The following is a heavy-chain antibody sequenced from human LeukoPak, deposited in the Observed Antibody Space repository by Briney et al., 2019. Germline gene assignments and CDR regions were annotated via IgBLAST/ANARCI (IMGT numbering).Heavy chain of an antibody. CDR1: GYTFTGYY. CDR2: INPNSGGT. CDR3: ARTYNWNDRWFDP. J-gene: IGHJ5*02. Sequence: ASVKVSCKASGYTFTGYYMHWVRQAPGQGLEWMGWINPNSGGTNYAQKFQGRVAMTRDTSISTAYMELSRLRSDDTAVYYCARTYNWNDRWFDPWGQGTLVTVSS. D-gene: IGHD1-1*01. V-gene: IGHV1-2*02.